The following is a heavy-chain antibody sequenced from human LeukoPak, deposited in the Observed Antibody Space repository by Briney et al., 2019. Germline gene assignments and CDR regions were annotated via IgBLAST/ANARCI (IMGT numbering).Heavy chain of an antibody. CDR2: FDPEDGET. CDR3: ATVGYYYDSSGYNFDY. CDR1: GYTLTGLS. V-gene: IGHV1-24*01. D-gene: IGHD3-22*01. J-gene: IGHJ4*02. Sequence: ASVKVSCKVSGYTLTGLSMHWVRQAPGKGLEWMGGFDPEDGETIYAQKFQGRATMTEDTSTDTAYMELSSLRPEDTAVYYCATVGYYYDSSGYNFDYWGQGTLVTVSS.